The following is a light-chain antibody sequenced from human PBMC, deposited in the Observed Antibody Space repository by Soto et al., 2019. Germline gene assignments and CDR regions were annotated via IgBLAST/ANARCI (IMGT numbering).Light chain of an antibody. J-gene: IGLJ2*01. CDR3: CSYAGTYTHVV. CDR2: SNN. Sequence: QAVVTQPPSASGTPGQRVTLSCSGSSSNIGSNTVNWYQQLPGTAPKLLIYSNNQRPSGVPDRFSGSKSGTSASLAISGLQSEDEADYYCCSYAGTYTHVVFGGGTKVTVL. CDR1: SSNIGSNT. V-gene: IGLV1-44*01.